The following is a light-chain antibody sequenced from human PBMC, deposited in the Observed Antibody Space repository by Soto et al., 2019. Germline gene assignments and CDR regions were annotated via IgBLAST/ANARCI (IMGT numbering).Light chain of an antibody. J-gene: IGKJ5*01. CDR3: QQYYNLPIT. V-gene: IGKV1-5*01. CDR2: DAS. Sequence: DIQMTHAPSTLSAFVGDRVTITCRASQSINKWLAWYQQKPGKAPKILIYDASSLESGVPSRFSGSGSGTDFTVTISSLQPEDFATYSCQQYYNLPITFGQGTRLEI. CDR1: QSINKW.